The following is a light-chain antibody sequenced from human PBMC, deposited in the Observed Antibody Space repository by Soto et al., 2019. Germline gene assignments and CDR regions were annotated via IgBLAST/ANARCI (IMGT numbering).Light chain of an antibody. V-gene: IGKV3-20*01. CDR2: DAS. CDR1: QSVSSSH. Sequence: EIVLTQSPGTLSLSPGERATLSCRASQSVSSSHLGWYQQKPGQAPRLLIYDASSRATGIPDRFSGSGSGTDFTLTITRLGPEDFAVYYCQHYGSFGQGTKLEIK. J-gene: IGKJ2*01. CDR3: QHYGS.